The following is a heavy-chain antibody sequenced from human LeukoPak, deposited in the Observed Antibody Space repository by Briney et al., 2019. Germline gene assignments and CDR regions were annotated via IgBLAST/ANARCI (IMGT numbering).Heavy chain of an antibody. D-gene: IGHD2-21*02. CDR3: AKDRGSPVVVTAFDY. J-gene: IGHJ4*02. CDR1: GFTVSTNC. Sequence: GGSLRLSCAASGFTVSTNCMTWVRQAPGKGLEWVSTIYSGGTTYYADSVMGRLTISRHNSRNTLYLQMNSLRAEDTAVYYCAKDRGSPVVVTAFDYWGQGTLVTVSS. V-gene: IGHV3-53*04. CDR2: IYSGGTT.